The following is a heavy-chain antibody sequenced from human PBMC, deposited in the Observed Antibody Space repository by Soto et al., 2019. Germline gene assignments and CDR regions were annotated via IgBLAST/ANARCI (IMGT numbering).Heavy chain of an antibody. V-gene: IGHV3-23*01. Sequence: EVQLLESGGGLVQPGGSLRLSCAASGFTFSSYAMSWVRQAPGKGLEWVSAISGSGGSTYYAGSVKGRFTISRDTSKNTLYLQRNSLRAEDTAVYYCAKELTLDGGLDYWGQGTLVTVSS. CDR2: ISGSGGST. D-gene: IGHD3-16*01. CDR1: GFTFSSYA. J-gene: IGHJ4*02. CDR3: AKELTLDGGLDY.